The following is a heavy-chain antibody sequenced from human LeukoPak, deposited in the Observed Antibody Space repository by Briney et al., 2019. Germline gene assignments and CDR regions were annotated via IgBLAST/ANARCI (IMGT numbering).Heavy chain of an antibody. D-gene: IGHD3-3*01. CDR2: IYTSGGT. Sequence: SETLSLTCTVSGGSISSYHWTWIRQPAGKGLEWIGHIYTSGGTNYNPSLKSRVTMSVDTSKNQFSLKLSSVTAADTAVYYCAINSWNNYYYFDYWGQGTLVTVSS. J-gene: IGHJ4*02. CDR3: AINSWNNYYYFDY. V-gene: IGHV4-4*07. CDR1: GGSISSYH.